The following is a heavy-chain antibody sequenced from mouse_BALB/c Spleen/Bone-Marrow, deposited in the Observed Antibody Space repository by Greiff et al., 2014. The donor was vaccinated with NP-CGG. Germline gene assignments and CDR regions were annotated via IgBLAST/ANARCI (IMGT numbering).Heavy chain of an antibody. Sequence: VLLQQSGPGLVAPSQSLSISCTASGFSLTSYGVHWVRQPPGKGLEWMGVIWAGRSTNYNTAIITRQSIRNDNSKTHVFLKMNSRQIDDAAAYYYARRGLRHHAIDYWGQGTSVTVSA. CDR2: IWAGRST. D-gene: IGHD2-4*01. V-gene: IGHV2-9*02. CDR1: GFSLTSYG. CDR3: ARRGLRHHAIDY. J-gene: IGHJ4*01.